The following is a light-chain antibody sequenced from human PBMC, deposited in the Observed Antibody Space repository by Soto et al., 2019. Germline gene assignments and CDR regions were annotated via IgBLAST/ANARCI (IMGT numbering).Light chain of an antibody. CDR2: EGS. CDR1: SSDVGGYDL. J-gene: IGLJ3*02. CDR3: CAYVSSNTLL. Sequence: QSVLTQPASVSGSPGQSITISCTGTSSDVGGYDLVSWYQQHPGKAPKLIIYEGSKRPSGISNRFSGSKSGNTASLIIAGLQGDDEGDYYGCAYVSSNTLLFGGGTQLTVL. V-gene: IGLV2-23*01.